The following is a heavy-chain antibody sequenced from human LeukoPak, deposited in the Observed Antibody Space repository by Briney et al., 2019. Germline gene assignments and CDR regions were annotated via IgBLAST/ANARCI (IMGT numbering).Heavy chain of an antibody. D-gene: IGHD6-13*01. J-gene: IGHJ5*02. CDR2: IYHSGST. V-gene: IGHV4-4*02. CDR3: ARGYSSSWYYNWFDP. CDR1: GGSISSSNW. Sequence: SETLSLTCAVSGGSISSSNWWSWVRQPPGKGLEWIGEIYHSGSTNYNPSLKSRVTISVDKSKNQFSLKLSSVTAADTAVYHCARGYSSSWYYNWFDPWGQGTLVTVSS.